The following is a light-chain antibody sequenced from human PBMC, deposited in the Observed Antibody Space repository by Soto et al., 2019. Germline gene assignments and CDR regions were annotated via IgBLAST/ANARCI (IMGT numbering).Light chain of an antibody. CDR3: QQHGDSLT. Sequence: ETVFTQSPGTLSLSPGERATLSCRASHTVNSNYLGWYQQKPGQAPRLLMDGASSRATGIPDRFSGSGSGTDFTLTISXLEPEDFAVYYCQQHGDSLTFGGGTKVDIK. J-gene: IGKJ4*01. CDR2: GAS. V-gene: IGKV3-20*01. CDR1: HTVNSNY.